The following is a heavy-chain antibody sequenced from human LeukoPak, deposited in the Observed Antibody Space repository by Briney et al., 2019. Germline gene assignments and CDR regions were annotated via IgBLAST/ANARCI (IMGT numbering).Heavy chain of an antibody. CDR1: GGSISSSSYY. J-gene: IGHJ4*02. Sequence: PSETLSLTYTVSGGSISSSSYYWGWIRQPPGKGLEWIGSIYYSGSTYYNPSLKSRVTISVDTSKNQFSLKLSSVTAADTAVYYCARGRRGSRGVDYWGQGTLVTVSS. CDR2: IYYSGST. V-gene: IGHV4-39*01. D-gene: IGHD5-12*01. CDR3: ARGRRGSRGVDY.